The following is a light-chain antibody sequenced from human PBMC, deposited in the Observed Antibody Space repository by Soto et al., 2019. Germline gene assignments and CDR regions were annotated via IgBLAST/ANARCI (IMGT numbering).Light chain of an antibody. CDR1: QGISSY. Sequence: DIQLTQSPSFLSASVGDRVTITCRASQGISSYVAWYQQKPGKAPNLLIYGASTLQSGVPSRFSGSGSGTEFTLTMGSLQPEDFATYYCQQFSSYPYTFGQGTELEIK. CDR3: QQFSSYPYT. CDR2: GAS. V-gene: IGKV1-9*01. J-gene: IGKJ2*01.